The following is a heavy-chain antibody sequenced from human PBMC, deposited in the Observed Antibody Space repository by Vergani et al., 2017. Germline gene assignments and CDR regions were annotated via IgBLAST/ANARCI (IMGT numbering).Heavy chain of an antibody. J-gene: IGHJ4*02. CDR2: ISYDGSNK. D-gene: IGHD6-19*01. CDR1: GFTFSSYA. Sequence: QVQLVESGGGVVQPGRSLRLSCAASGFTFSSYAMHWVRQAPGKGLEWVAVISYDGSNKYYADSVKGRFTISRDNYKNTLYLQMNSLRAEDTAVYYCARDPYSSGWYQGFDYWGQGTLVTVSS. CDR3: ARDPYSSGWYQGFDY. V-gene: IGHV3-30-3*01.